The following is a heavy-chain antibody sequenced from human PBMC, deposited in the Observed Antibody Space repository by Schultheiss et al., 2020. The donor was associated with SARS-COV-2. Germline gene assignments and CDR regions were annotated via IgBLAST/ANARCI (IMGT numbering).Heavy chain of an antibody. CDR1: GFTFDDYA. CDR2: ISWNSGSI. J-gene: IGHJ4*02. Sequence: GGSLRLSCAASGFTFDDYAMHWVRQAPGKGLEWVSGISWNSGSIGYADSVKGRFTISRDNAKNSLYLQMNSLRAEDTALYYCAKGTQYYYDSSPYYFDYWGQGTLVTVSS. V-gene: IGHV3-9*01. CDR3: AKGTQYYYDSSPYYFDY. D-gene: IGHD3-22*01.